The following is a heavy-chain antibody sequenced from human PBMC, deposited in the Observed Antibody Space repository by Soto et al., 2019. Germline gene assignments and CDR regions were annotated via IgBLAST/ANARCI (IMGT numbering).Heavy chain of an antibody. Sequence: GGSLRLSCAASGFTFSSYSMNWVRQAPGKGLEWVSSISSSSSYIYYADSVKGRFTISRDNAKNSLYLQMNSLRAEDTAVYYCAREGGDCSSTSCLYYYYYMDVWGKGTTVTVSS. CDR1: GFTFSSYS. J-gene: IGHJ6*03. CDR2: ISSSSSYI. D-gene: IGHD2-2*01. V-gene: IGHV3-21*01. CDR3: AREGGDCSSTSCLYYYYYMDV.